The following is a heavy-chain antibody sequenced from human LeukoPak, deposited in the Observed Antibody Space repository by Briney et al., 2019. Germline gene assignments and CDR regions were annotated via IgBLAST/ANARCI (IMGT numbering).Heavy chain of an antibody. Sequence: GGSLRLSCAASGFTFSDYYMSWIRQAPGKGLEWVSYISSSGSTIYYADSVKGRFTISRDNAKNSLYLHMISLRAEDTAVYYCARVHHSSSWGTDDCWGQGTLVTVSA. CDR3: ARVHHSSSWGTDDC. J-gene: IGHJ4*02. D-gene: IGHD6-13*01. CDR2: ISSSGSTI. CDR1: GFTFSDYY. V-gene: IGHV3-11*04.